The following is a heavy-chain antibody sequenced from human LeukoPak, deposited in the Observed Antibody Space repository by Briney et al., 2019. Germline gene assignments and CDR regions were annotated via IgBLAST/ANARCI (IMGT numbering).Heavy chain of an antibody. CDR1: GFTFSSYW. D-gene: IGHD3-22*01. V-gene: IGHV3-7*01. CDR2: IKQDGSEK. CDR3: ARGGYYDRDAFDI. J-gene: IGHJ3*02. Sequence: GGSLRLSCAASGFTFSSYWMSWVRQAPGKGLEWVANIKQDGSEKYYVDSVKGRFTISRDNAKNSLYLQMNSLRAEDTAVYYCARGGYYDRDAFDIWGQGTMVTVSS.